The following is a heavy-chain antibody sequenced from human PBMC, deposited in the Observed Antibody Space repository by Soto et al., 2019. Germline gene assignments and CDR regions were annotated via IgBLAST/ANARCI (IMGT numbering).Heavy chain of an antibody. V-gene: IGHV4-39*07. D-gene: IGHD2-8*01. CDR2: IDYSGST. Sequence: PSETLSPTRRVPGGCISRSTYYRGWIRPPPRKGLEGIGRIDYSGSTYYIPSREGRVTIAIDKSNNQFYLDLNAVTAADTAMYYCARNGDCTRPGCIVGWFDPWGPGTLVTVS. J-gene: IGHJ5*02. CDR3: ARNGDCTRPGCIVGWFDP. CDR1: GGCISRSTYY.